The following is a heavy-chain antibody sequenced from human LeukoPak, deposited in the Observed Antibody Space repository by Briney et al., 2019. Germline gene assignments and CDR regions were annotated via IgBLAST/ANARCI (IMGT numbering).Heavy chain of an antibody. CDR2: ISGDGGYT. CDR3: AKGLAGSGSYSPLDY. V-gene: IGHV3-23*01. D-gene: IGHD3-10*01. CDR1: GFTFSTYA. J-gene: IGHJ4*02. Sequence: GGSLRLSCAASGFTFSTYAMHWGRQAPGKGLEWVSSISGDGGYTYYADFVKGRFTISRDNSNNTLYLPMNSLRAEDTAVYYCAKGLAGSGSYSPLDYWGQGTLVTVSS.